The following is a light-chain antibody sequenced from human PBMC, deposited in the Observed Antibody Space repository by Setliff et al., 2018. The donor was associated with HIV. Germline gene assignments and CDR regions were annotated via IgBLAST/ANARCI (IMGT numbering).Light chain of an antibody. CDR1: RSDVGSSNR. V-gene: IGLV2-18*02. CDR2: EVS. Sequence: QSVLTQPPSVSGSPGQSVTISCTGTRSDVGSSNRVSWYQQPPGTAPRLMIYEVSSRPSGVPDRFSGSKSGNTASLTISGLQAEDEADYYCSSGTSSSTPYVFGTGTKVTVL. CDR3: SSGTSSSTPYV. J-gene: IGLJ1*01.